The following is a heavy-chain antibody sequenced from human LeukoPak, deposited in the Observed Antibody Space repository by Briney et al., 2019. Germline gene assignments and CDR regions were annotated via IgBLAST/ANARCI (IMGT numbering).Heavy chain of an antibody. D-gene: IGHD6-13*01. CDR1: GFTFSSYG. V-gene: IGHV3-30*02. J-gene: IGHJ5*02. CDR3: AKDLSSWVYNWLDP. Sequence: PGGSLRLSCAASGFTFSSYGMHWVRQAPGKGLEWVAFIRYDGSNKYYADSVKGRFTISRDNSKNTLYLQMNSLRAEDTAVYYCAKDLSSWVYNWLDPWGQGTLVTVSS. CDR2: IRYDGSNK.